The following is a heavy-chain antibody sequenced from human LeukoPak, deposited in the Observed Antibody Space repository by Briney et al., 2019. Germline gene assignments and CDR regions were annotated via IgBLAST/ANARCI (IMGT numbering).Heavy chain of an antibody. J-gene: IGHJ4*02. Sequence: PSETLSLTCTVSGASITSGTYYWSWIRQHPGKGLEWIGYIYYTGTTDYNPSLKSRVTISRDTSKNQFSLSLSSVTAEDTAVFYCARVGRRDNFHFDYGGQGSLVTVSS. CDR2: IYYTGTT. V-gene: IGHV4-31*03. CDR3: ARVGRRDNFHFDY. D-gene: IGHD2-15*01. CDR1: GASITSGTYY.